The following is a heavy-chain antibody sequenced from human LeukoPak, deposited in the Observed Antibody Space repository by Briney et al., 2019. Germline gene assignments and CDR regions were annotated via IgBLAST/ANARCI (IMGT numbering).Heavy chain of an antibody. V-gene: IGHV3-33*01. CDR1: GFTFSSYG. CDR3: ARPGSSWSFDY. CDR2: IWYDGSNK. J-gene: IGHJ4*02. Sequence: SGGSLRLSCAASGFTFSSYGMNWVRQAPGKGLEWVAVIWYDGSNKYYGDSVKGRFTISRDNSKNTVSLQMNSLRVEDTAVYYCARPGSSWSFDYWGQGTLVTVSS. D-gene: IGHD6-13*01.